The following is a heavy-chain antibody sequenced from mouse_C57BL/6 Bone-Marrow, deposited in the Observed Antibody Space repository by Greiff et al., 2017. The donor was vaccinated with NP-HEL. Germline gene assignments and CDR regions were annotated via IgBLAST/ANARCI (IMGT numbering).Heavy chain of an antibody. V-gene: IGHV1-18*01. CDR2: INPNNGGT. Sequence: VQLQQSGPELVKPGASVKIPCKASGYTFTDYNMDWVKQSHGKSLEWIGDINPNNGGTIYNQKFKGKATLTVDKSSSTAYMELRSLTSEDTAVYYCAREGISNYDGSNWFAYWGQGTLVTVSS. J-gene: IGHJ3*01. D-gene: IGHD1-1*01. CDR1: GYTFTDYN. CDR3: AREGISNYDGSNWFAY.